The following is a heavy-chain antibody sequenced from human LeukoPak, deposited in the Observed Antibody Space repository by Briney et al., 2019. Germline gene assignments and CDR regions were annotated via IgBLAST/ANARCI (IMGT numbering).Heavy chain of an antibody. D-gene: IGHD3-10*01. J-gene: IGHJ4*02. V-gene: IGHV4-59*01. CDR2: IYYSGNT. Sequence: KPSETLSLTCTVSGDSISSYYWSWIRQPPGKGLEWIGYIYYSGNTNYNPPLKSRVTISVDPSKNQFYLKLSSVTAADTAVYYCASSDIRFGEPYFDYWGQGTLVTVSS. CDR3: ASSDIRFGEPYFDY. CDR1: GDSISSYY.